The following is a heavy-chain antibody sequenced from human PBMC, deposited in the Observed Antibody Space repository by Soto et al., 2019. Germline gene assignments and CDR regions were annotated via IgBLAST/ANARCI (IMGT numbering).Heavy chain of an antibody. V-gene: IGHV3-23*01. D-gene: IGHD2-2*01. J-gene: IGHJ5*01. Sequence: EAQLLESGGDLVPPGGSLRLSCAASGFTFRFYAVSWVRQAPGKGLEWVSGISGSGDRTYYADSVKGRFTISRDNSRNTLYLQMNSLRAEDTAVYYCARDPSEGRVGNWFESWGQGTLVTVSS. CDR3: ARDPSEGRVGNWFES. CDR2: ISGSGDRT. CDR1: GFTFRFYA.